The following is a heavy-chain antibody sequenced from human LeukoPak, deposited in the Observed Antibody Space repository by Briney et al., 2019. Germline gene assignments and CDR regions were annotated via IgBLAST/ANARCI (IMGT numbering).Heavy chain of an antibody. J-gene: IGHJ4*02. Sequence: PGGSLRLSCSASGFTFSSYPMHWVRQAPGKGLEYVSSISGGGTTDYADPVRGRFTISRDNSKNTLYLQMSSLSPEDTAVYYCVRNLPMDYWGQGTLVTVSS. CDR3: VRNLPMDY. CDR1: GFTFSSYP. CDR2: ISGGGTT. D-gene: IGHD1-14*01. V-gene: IGHV3-64*03.